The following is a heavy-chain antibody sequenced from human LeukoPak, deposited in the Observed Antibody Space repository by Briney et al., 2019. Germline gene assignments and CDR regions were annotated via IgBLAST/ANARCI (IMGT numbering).Heavy chain of an antibody. Sequence: PGGSLRLSCEASGLSIGDYTMHWVPQVPGKGLEWVSLISRNGVATKYADSVRGRFIVSRDNTKNFLYLQMNSLRAEDTAVYYCARGVSSSWYYYYYMDVWGKGTTVTVSS. CDR3: ARGVSSSWYYYYYMDV. CDR2: ISRNGVAT. CDR1: GLSIGDYT. D-gene: IGHD6-13*01. V-gene: IGHV3-43*01. J-gene: IGHJ6*03.